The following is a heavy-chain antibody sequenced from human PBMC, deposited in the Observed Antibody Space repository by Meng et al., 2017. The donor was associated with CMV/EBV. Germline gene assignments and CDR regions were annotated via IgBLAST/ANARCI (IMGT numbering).Heavy chain of an antibody. V-gene: IGHV4-31*02. CDR3: ARGPNYGSGSPDY. CDR2: IYYSGST. D-gene: IGHD3-10*01. Sequence: SGGSISSGGYYWSWIRQHPGKGLEWIGYIYYSGSTYYNPSLKSRVTISVDTSKNQFSLKLSSVTAADTAVYYCARGPNYGSGSPDYWGQGTLVTVSS. CDR1: GGSISSGGYY. J-gene: IGHJ4*02.